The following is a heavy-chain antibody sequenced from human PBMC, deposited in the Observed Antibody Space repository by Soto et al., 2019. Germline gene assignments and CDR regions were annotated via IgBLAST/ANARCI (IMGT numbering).Heavy chain of an antibody. CDR3: AKSIPMYYYDSSGSTRSPADY. CDR1: GFTFSSYG. D-gene: IGHD3-22*01. CDR2: ISYDGSNK. Sequence: GGSLRLSCAASGFTFSSYGMHWVRQAPGKGLEWVAVISYDGSNKYYADSVKGRFTISRDNSKNTLYLQMNSLRAEDTAVYYCAKSIPMYYYDSSGSTRSPADYWGQGTLVTVSS. J-gene: IGHJ4*02. V-gene: IGHV3-30*18.